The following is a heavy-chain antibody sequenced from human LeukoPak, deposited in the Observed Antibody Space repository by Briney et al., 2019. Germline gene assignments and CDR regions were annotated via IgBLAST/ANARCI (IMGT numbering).Heavy chain of an antibody. CDR2: IKSDGST. D-gene: IGHD3-22*01. CDR3: ARAPSEIGGYYPEYFRH. CDR1: GFTFSSYW. Sequence: GGSLRLSCAASGFTFSSYWMHWVRQAPGKGLVWVSRIKSDGSTRYADSVKGRFTISRDNAKNTVSLQMNSLRAKDTGVYYCARAPSEIGGYYPEYFRHWGQGTRVTVSP. V-gene: IGHV3-74*01. J-gene: IGHJ1*01.